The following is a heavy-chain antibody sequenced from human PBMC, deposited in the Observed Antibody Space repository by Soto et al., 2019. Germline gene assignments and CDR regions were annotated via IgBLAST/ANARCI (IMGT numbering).Heavy chain of an antibody. Sequence: VASVKVSCKVSGYTLTELSMHWVRQAPGQGLEWMGIINPNGGRADYAQKFQGRVTMTRDTSTSTVYMEMSTLRSEDTAVYYCASGDSSGQWDCDYWGQGTLVTVSS. J-gene: IGHJ4*02. V-gene: IGHV1-46*01. D-gene: IGHD3-22*01. CDR3: ASGDSSGQWDCDY. CDR1: GYTLTELS. CDR2: INPNGGRA.